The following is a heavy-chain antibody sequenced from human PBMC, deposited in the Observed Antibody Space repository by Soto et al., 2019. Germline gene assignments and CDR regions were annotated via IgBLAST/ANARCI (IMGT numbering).Heavy chain of an antibody. Sequence: SEPLSLPSMVSNFSISVGYYWGWIRQSPGKGLGWIATIYHTGPTYNNPSPRSRVTSSVETSENRFSLKLTFVPPPATAFYSCASVMGEFSIPGSGDFDFWGQGTLVTVSS. CDR1: NFSISVGYY. CDR3: ASVMGEFSIPGSGDFDF. D-gene: IGHD3-16*01. CDR2: IYHTGPT. J-gene: IGHJ4*02. V-gene: IGHV4-38-2*02.